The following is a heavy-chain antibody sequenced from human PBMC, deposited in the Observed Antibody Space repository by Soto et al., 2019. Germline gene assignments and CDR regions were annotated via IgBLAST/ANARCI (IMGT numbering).Heavy chain of an antibody. Sequence: SQTLSLTCTVCGDSISSYYWSWIRKPPGKGLEWIGYIYYSRSTNYNPSLKSRVTISLDTSKNQFSLKLSSVTAADTAVYYCARSLPTVTTIGGFDPWGQGTLVPVSA. D-gene: IGHD4-17*01. V-gene: IGHV4-59*01. CDR1: GDSISSYY. CDR3: ARSLPTVTTIGGFDP. J-gene: IGHJ5*02. CDR2: IYYSRST.